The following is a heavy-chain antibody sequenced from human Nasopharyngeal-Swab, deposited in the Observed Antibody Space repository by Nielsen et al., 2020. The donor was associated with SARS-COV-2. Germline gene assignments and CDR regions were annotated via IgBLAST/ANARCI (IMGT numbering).Heavy chain of an antibody. CDR1: GFTSSSYA. CDR2: IIGSGGST. D-gene: IGHD5-24*01. Sequence: GGSLRLSCAASGFTSSSYAMCWVRQAPGKGMEWVSAIIGSGGSTYYADSVKVRFTISRDNSKNTLYLQMNSLTAEDTAVYYCAKSKGMADAFDIWGQGTMVTVSS. CDR3: AKSKGMADAFDI. V-gene: IGHV3-23*01. J-gene: IGHJ3*02.